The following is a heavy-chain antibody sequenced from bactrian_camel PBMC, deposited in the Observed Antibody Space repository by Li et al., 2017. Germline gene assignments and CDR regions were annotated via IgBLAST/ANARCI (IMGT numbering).Heavy chain of an antibody. Sequence: VQLVESGGGLVEPGGSLRLSCVASGFTFSNYAMTWVRQAPGKGLEWVSTINSAGGSTYYADSVKGRFAISRDNAKNTVYLQMNSLKPEDTAVYFCAAVSGFWGQGTQVTVS. V-gene: IGHV3S40*01. CDR3: AAVSGF. CDR2: INSAGGST. CDR1: GFTFSNYA. J-gene: IGHJ6*01.